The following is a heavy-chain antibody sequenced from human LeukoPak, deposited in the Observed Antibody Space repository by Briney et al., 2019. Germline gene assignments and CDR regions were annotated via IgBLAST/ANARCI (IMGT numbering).Heavy chain of an antibody. CDR2: VADDEKTI. J-gene: IGHJ6*04. V-gene: IGHV3-30*04. CDR1: GFTFTGHS. D-gene: IGHD3-10*02. Sequence: GGSLRLSCVASGFTFTGHSMHWVRQAPGKGLEWVAVVADDEKTIFYADSVKGRFTISRDNAKNSLYLQMNSLRAEDTAVYYCAELGITMIGGVWGKGTTVTISS. CDR3: AELGITMIGGV.